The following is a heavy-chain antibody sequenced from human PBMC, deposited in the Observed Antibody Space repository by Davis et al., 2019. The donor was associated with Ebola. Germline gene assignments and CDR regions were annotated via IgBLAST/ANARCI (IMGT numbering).Heavy chain of an antibody. Sequence: GESLKISCAASGFTFSSYSMNWVRQAPGKGLEWVSSISSSSSYIYYADSVKGRFTISRDNAKNSLYLQMNSLRAEDTAVYYCARSSQQQLERGGEDYWGQGTLVTVSS. D-gene: IGHD6-13*01. CDR2: ISSSSSYI. CDR1: GFTFSSYS. V-gene: IGHV3-21*01. CDR3: ARSSQQQLERGGEDY. J-gene: IGHJ4*02.